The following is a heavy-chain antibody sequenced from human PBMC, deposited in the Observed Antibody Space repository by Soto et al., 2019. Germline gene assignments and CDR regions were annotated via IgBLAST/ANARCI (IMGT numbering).Heavy chain of an antibody. V-gene: IGHV3-48*02. D-gene: IGHD6-19*01. CDR3: ARSVEGHFDY. Sequence: EVQLVESGGDLVQRGGSLRLSCVASGFTFSVYSMNWVRQAPGKGLEWFSYITSDTKTIKYADSVKGRFTISRDNAKNSVYLQMNRLRDEETAVYYFARSVEGHFDYWGQGTVVTVSS. CDR2: ITSDTKTI. CDR1: GFTFSVYS. J-gene: IGHJ4*02.